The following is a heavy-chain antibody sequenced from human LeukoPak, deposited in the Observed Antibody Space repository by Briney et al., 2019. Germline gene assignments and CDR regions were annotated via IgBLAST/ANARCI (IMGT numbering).Heavy chain of an antibody. J-gene: IGHJ4*02. Sequence: GGFLRLSCAASRFSFRSYDMHWVRQAPGKGLEWLAVSSYDEGHTYYTDSVKGRFTISRDNSKNTLYLQMNSLRPEDTAVYYCAKDGQLGGSSWFTLYFDYWGQGTLVTVSS. D-gene: IGHD6-13*01. CDR1: RFSFRSYD. CDR2: SSYDEGHT. CDR3: AKDGQLGGSSWFTLYFDY. V-gene: IGHV3-30*18.